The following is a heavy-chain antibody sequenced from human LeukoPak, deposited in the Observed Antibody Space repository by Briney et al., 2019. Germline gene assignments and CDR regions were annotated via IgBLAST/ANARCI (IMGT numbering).Heavy chain of an antibody. CDR3: VRVASRAFDY. J-gene: IGHJ4*02. Sequence: GGSLRLSCSASGFTFSTYAMHWVRQAPGKGLEYVSAISSDGDSTYNADSVKGRFTISRDNSKNTLYLQMSSLRAEDTAVYYCVRVASRAFDYWGQGTLVTVSS. V-gene: IGHV3-64D*06. CDR1: GFTFSTYA. CDR2: ISSDGDST.